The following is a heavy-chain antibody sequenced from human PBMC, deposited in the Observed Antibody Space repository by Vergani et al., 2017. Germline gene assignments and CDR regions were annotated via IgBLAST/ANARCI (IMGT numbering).Heavy chain of an antibody. CDR2: INTNGDYT. CDR1: GFTFSSYA. V-gene: IGHV3-23*01. D-gene: IGHD1-1*01. Sequence: EVPLLESGGGLVRPGGSLRLSCAASGFTFSSYAMTWVRQAPGKGLEWVSTINTNGDYTRYGDSVKGRFTISRDNSKSTLYLQMNSLRAEDTAIYYCSKGGWNYWFDSWGQGTLVIVS. J-gene: IGHJ5*01. CDR3: SKGGWNYWFDS.